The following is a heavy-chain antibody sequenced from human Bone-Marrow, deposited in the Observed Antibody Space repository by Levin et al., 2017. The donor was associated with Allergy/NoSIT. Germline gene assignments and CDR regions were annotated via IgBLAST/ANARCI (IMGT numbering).Heavy chain of an antibody. CDR1: GYSISSGYY. V-gene: IGHV4-38-2*02. J-gene: IGHJ4*02. CDR3: AREGTPQSWDY. D-gene: IGHD1-14*01. CDR2: ISHSGST. Sequence: PSETLSLTCAVSGYSISSGYYWGWIRQPPGKGLDWIATISHSGSTFYSPSLKSRVTISVDTSKNQFSLKLGSVTAADTAIYYCAREGTPQSWDYWGQGTLVSVSS.